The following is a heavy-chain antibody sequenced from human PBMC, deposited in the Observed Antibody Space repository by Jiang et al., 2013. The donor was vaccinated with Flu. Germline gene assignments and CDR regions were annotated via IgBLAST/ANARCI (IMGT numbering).Heavy chain of an antibody. J-gene: IGHJ6*02. CDR3: ARDRFDISGQQLPWGMDV. D-gene: IGHD6-13*01. CDR1: GGSISSGDYY. V-gene: IGHV4-30-4*01. Sequence: SLTCTVSGGSISSGDYYWSWIRQPPGKGLEWDWVHLLHGSTYYNPSLKSRVTISVDTSKNQFSLKLSSVTAADTAVYYCARDRFDISGQQLPWGMDVWGQGTTVTVSS. CDR2: LLHGST.